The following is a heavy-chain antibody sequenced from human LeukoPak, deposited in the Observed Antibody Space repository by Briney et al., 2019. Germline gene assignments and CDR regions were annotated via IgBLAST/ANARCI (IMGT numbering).Heavy chain of an antibody. V-gene: IGHV1-18*04. D-gene: IGHD6-13*01. Sequence: GASVKVSCKASGYTFTGYYMHWVRQAPGQGLEWMGQINPYNGNTNYAQRLQGRVTMTTDTSTSTSYMELRSLTSDDTAVYYCARVTGSSISSRSLLYWGQGTLVTVSS. CDR3: ARVTGSSISSRSLLY. CDR1: GYTFTGYY. CDR2: INPYNGNT. J-gene: IGHJ4*02.